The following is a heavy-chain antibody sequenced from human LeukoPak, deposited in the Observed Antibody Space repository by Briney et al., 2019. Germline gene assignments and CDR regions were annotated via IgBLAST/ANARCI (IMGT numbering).Heavy chain of an antibody. D-gene: IGHD1-14*01. J-gene: IGHJ6*03. CDR3: AIVPATEHYDYYYYMDV. CDR1: GYTFTTYG. Sequence: ASVKVSCKISGYTFTTYGIIWLRQAPGQGLEWMGWISTYNGDTKYAQKFQGRVSMTTDTSTTTAHMELRSLRSDDTAVYYCAIVPATEHYDYYYYMDVWGKGTTVTVSS. V-gene: IGHV1-18*01. CDR2: ISTYNGDT.